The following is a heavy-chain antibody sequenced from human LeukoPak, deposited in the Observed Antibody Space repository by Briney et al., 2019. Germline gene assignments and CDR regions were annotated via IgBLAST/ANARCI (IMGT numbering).Heavy chain of an antibody. CDR1: GGSISSYY. V-gene: IGHV4-4*07. Sequence: PSETLSLTCTVYGGSISSYYWSWIRQPAGKGLEWIGRIYTSGSTNYNPSLKSRVTMSVDTSKNQFSLKLSSVTAADTAVYYCARDIAVAGTGAFDIWGQGTMVTVSS. J-gene: IGHJ3*02. D-gene: IGHD6-19*01. CDR2: IYTSGST. CDR3: ARDIAVAGTGAFDI.